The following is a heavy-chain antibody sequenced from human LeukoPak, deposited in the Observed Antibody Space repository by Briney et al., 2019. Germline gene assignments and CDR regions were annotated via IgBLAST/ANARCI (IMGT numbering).Heavy chain of an antibody. Sequence: PGGSLRLSCAASGFTFSSYEMNWVRQAPGKGLEWVSSISRSATTIYYADSVKGRFTISRDNAKNSLYLQMNSLRAEDTALYYCARDSPSYSGTYSDYWGQGTLVTVSS. J-gene: IGHJ4*02. CDR3: ARDSPSYSGTYSDY. CDR1: GFTFSSYE. CDR2: ISRSATTI. D-gene: IGHD1-26*01. V-gene: IGHV3-48*03.